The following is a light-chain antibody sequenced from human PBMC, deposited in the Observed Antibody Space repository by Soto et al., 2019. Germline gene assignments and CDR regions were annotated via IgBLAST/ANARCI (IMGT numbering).Light chain of an antibody. CDR1: QSVTIGY. CDR2: GAS. V-gene: IGKV3-20*01. CDR3: QQYGSSGT. J-gene: IGKJ1*01. Sequence: QSPGTLSLYPGERATLSCRASQSVTIGYLAWFQRKPGKAPRLLIYGASTTATGIPARLSGSGSGTEFTLTISSLEPEDFAVYYCQQYGSSGTFGQGTKVDIK.